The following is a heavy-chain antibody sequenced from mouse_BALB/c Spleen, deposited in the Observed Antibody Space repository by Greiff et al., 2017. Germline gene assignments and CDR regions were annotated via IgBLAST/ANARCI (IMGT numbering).Heavy chain of an antibody. CDR1: GYTFTSYY. J-gene: IGHJ4*01. CDR3: ARSRYGNYVDAMDY. V-gene: IGHV1S56*01. Sequence: QVQLKESGPELVKPGASVRISCKASGYTFTSYYIHWVKQRPGQGLEWIGWIYPGNVNTKYNEKFKGKATLTADKSSSTAYMQLSSLTSEDSAVYFCARSRYGNYVDAMDYWGQGTSVTVSS. CDR2: IYPGNVNT. D-gene: IGHD2-10*02.